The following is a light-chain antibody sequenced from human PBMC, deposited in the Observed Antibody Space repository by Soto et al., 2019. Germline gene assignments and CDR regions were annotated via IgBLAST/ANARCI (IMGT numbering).Light chain of an antibody. CDR1: SSDVGGHNY. J-gene: IGLJ1*01. V-gene: IGLV2-14*01. CDR2: EVT. CDR3: SSYTFTSTLYV. Sequence: LTQPASVSGSPGQSITISCTGSSSDVGGHNYVSWYQQHPGKAPKLMIYEVTKRPSGVSNRFSGSKSGNTASLTISGLQAEDEADYYCSSYTFTSTLYVFGTGTKVTVL.